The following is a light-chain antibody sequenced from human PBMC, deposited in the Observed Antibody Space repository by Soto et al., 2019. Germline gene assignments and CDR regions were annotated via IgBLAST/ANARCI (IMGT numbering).Light chain of an antibody. J-gene: IGKJ1*01. CDR3: QEYSSYWT. CDR1: QSINTR. CDR2: DAS. V-gene: IGKV1-5*01. Sequence: DIQLTQSPSTLSSSAGDSVTITCRASQSINTRFAWYQQKPGKAPKLLIYDASNLESGVPSRLSGSGSGTEFTLIISSLQSDDFATYYCQEYSSYWTFGQGTKVDIK.